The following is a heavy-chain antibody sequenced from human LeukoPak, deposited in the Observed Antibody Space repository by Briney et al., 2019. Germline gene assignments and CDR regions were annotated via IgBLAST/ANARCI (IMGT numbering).Heavy chain of an antibody. CDR3: ARGLSGSYYGAAFDI. D-gene: IGHD1-26*01. CDR2: INWNGGST. J-gene: IGHJ3*02. CDR1: GFTFDDYG. Sequence: GGSLRLSCAASGFTFDDYGMGWVRQAPGKGLEWVSGINWNGGSTGYADSVKGRFTISRDNAKNSLYLQMNSLRAEDTALYYCARGLSGSYYGAAFDIWGQGTMVTVSS. V-gene: IGHV3-20*04.